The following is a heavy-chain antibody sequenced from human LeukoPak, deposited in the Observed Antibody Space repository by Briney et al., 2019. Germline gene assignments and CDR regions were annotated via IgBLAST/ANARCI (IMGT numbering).Heavy chain of an antibody. V-gene: IGHV5-51*01. CDR2: IYPGDSDT. D-gene: IGHD5-12*01. Sequence: GESLKISCKGSGYSFTSYWIGWVRQMPGKGLVWMGIIYPGDSDTRYSPSFQGQVTISADKSISTAYLQWSSLKASDTAMYYCARPSPGHSGYDRGMDVWGQGTTVTVSS. J-gene: IGHJ6*02. CDR1: GYSFTSYW. CDR3: ARPSPGHSGYDRGMDV.